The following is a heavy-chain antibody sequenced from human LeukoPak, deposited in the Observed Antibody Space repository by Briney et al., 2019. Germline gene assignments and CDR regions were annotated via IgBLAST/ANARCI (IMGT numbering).Heavy chain of an antibody. J-gene: IGHJ6*03. Sequence: PSETLSLTCAVYGGSFSGYYWSWIRQPPGKGLEWIGEINHSGSTNYNPSLKSRVTISVDTSKNQSSLKLSSVTAADTAVYYCARGSDDYGTYYYYYYMDVWGKGTTVTVSS. CDR3: ARGSDDYGTYYYYYYMDV. V-gene: IGHV4-34*01. D-gene: IGHD4-17*01. CDR2: INHSGST. CDR1: GGSFSGYY.